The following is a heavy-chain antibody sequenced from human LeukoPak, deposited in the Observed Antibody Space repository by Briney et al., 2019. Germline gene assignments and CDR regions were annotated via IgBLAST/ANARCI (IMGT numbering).Heavy chain of an antibody. CDR3: ARDAYSFGRGFDP. V-gene: IGHV4-34*01. J-gene: IGHJ5*02. Sequence: PSETLSLTCSVYGGSFSDSYWIRIRQSPDMGLQWIGEISHSGGTNYHPSLKSRLTMSVDTSKNQFSLKLTSVTAADSAVYYCARDAYSFGRGFDPWGQGTLVTVSS. CDR1: GGSFSDSY. D-gene: IGHD3-3*01. CDR2: ISHSGGT.